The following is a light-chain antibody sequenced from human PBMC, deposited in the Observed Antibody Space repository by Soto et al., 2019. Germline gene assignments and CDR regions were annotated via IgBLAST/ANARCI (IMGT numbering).Light chain of an antibody. Sequence: QSALTQPASVSGSPGQSITISCGGTSSDVGAYIYVSWYQQYPGKAPKLIIYEVNNRPSGVSGRFSGSKSGTSASLAISGLRSDDESDYYCAAWDDSLSGPVFGGGTKLTVL. CDR3: AAWDDSLSGPV. J-gene: IGLJ3*02. CDR2: EVN. V-gene: IGLV2-14*03. CDR1: SSDVGAYIY.